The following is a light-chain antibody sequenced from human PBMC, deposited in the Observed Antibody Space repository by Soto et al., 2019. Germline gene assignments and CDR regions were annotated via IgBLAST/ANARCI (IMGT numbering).Light chain of an antibody. CDR3: KQHGT. CDR2: ASS. J-gene: IGKJ2*01. V-gene: IGKV3-20*01. Sequence: EMVLTQSPGTLSLSPGERATLSCRASRFLSSSYVVWYQQKPGQAPRLLIYASSRRATGIPDRFSCSGSATEYTLTISRVESEDSAVQHCKQHGTFGQGTKLEIK. CDR1: RFLSSSY.